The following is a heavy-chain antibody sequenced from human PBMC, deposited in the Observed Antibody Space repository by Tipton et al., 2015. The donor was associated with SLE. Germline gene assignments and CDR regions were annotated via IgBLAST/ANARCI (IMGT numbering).Heavy chain of an antibody. CDR2: INHSGST. CDR1: GGSISSHY. V-gene: IGHV4-34*01. Sequence: TLSLTCTVSGGSISSHYWSWIRQPPGKGLEWIGEINHSGSTNYNPSLKSRVTISVDTSKNQFSLKLSSVTAADTAVYYCARGVFYDPWGQGTLVTVSS. J-gene: IGHJ5*02. CDR3: ARGVFYDP.